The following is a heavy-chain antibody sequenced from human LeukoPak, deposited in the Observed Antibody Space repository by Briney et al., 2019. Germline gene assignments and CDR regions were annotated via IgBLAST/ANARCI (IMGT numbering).Heavy chain of an antibody. V-gene: IGHV1-18*01. CDR1: GYTLTTYG. J-gene: IGHJ3*02. D-gene: IGHD1-26*01. CDR3: AREELPNDAFDI. Sequence: GASVKVSCKASGYTLTTYGISWVRQAPGQGLEWMGWISAYNGNTNYAQKLQGRVTMTTDTSTTTAYMELRSLRSDDTAVYYCAREELPNDAFDIWGQGTVVTVSS. CDR2: ISAYNGNT.